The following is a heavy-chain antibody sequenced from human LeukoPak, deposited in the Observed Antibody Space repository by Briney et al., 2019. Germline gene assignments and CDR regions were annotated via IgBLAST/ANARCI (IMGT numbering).Heavy chain of an antibody. CDR3: ARDHYDSSGYPGSFDY. CDR2: IIPIFGTA. Sequence: ASVKVSCKASGYTFTGYYLHWVRQAPGQGLEWMGGIIPIFGTANYAQKFQGRVTITADESTSTAYMELSSLRSEDTAVYYCARDHYDSSGYPGSFDYWGQGTLVTVSS. V-gene: IGHV1-69*13. CDR1: GYTFTGYY. D-gene: IGHD3-22*01. J-gene: IGHJ4*02.